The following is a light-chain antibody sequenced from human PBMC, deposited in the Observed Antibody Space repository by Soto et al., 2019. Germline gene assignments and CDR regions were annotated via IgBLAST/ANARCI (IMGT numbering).Light chain of an antibody. CDR2: GAS. CDR3: QHYGTSPGS. Sequence: EIVLTQSPGTLSLSPGERATLSCRASQSVSSSDLAWYQQNPGQSPRLLTYGASSRATGIPDRFSSSASGTDFTLTISRLAPEDFALLYCQHYGTSPGSFGQGTKLEIK. J-gene: IGKJ2*01. V-gene: IGKV3-20*01. CDR1: QSVSSSD.